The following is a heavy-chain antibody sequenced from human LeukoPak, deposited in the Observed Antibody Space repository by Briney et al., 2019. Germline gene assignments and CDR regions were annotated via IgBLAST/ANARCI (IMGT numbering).Heavy chain of an antibody. J-gene: IGHJ4*02. CDR3: AKDTSYCGGDCYSGLFFDY. V-gene: IGHV3-23*01. Sequence: GGSLRLSCAASGYTFRSYAMSWGRQAPGKGVERGSAISGSGGSTYYAESVKGRFTISRDNSKNTLYLQMNSLRAEDTAVYYCAKDTSYCGGDCYSGLFFDYWGQGTLVTVSS. CDR1: GYTFRSYA. D-gene: IGHD2-21*02. CDR2: ISGSGGST.